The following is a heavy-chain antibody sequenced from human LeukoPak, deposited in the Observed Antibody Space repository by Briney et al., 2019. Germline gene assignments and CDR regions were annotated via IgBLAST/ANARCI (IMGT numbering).Heavy chain of an antibody. CDR2: INRSGTT. D-gene: IGHD6-13*01. CDR3: ARGSPAAVGSLDY. J-gene: IGHJ4*01. CDR1: GESFSGYH. Sequence: SETLSLTCSVYGESFSGYHWTWIRQIPGRGLEWIGEINRSGTTNHNPSVKSRVTISVDTSKNQFSLKLNSVTAADTAVYYCARGSPAAVGSLDYWGHGILVIAAS. V-gene: IGHV4-34*01.